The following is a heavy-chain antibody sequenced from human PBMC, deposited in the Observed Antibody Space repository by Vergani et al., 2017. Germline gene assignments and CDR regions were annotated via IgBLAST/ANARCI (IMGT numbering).Heavy chain of an antibody. CDR3: AKHFRGWGIDY. V-gene: IGHV3-30*02. J-gene: IGHJ4*02. CDR2: IQFDGSNQ. Sequence: QVQLVESVGGVVQRGGSLRLSCATSGFTLINYDMQWIRQGPGKGLEFVAFIQFDGSNQYYADPVKGRFTLSRDFSKNTLDLQMNSLRTDDTAAYYCAKHFRGWGIDYWCQGTQVIVSS. D-gene: IGHD3-16*01. CDR1: GFTLINYD.